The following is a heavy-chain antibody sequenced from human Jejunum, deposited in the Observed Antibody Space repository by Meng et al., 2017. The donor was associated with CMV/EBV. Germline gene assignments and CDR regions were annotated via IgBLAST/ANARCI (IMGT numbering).Heavy chain of an antibody. J-gene: IGHJ4*02. V-gene: IGHV4-4*07. D-gene: IGHD1-26*01. CDR2: FYSSDTY. CDR1: VGSINNYY. CDR3: ARGPGASTREGFDH. Sequence: QGRLQESGPGLVKPSETLSLTCTVSVGSINNYYWSWIRQSAGKGLEWIGRFYSSDTYNYHPSLNSRVTMSLDTSKKQFSLILSSVTAADTARYYCARGPGASTREGFDHWGLGTLVTVSS.